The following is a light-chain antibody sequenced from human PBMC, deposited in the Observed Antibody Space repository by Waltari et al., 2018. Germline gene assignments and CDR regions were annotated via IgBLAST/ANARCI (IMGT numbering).Light chain of an antibody. CDR2: EVN. CDR1: SSDVGFYNS. V-gene: IGLV2-8*01. CDR3: SSYAGSNNLV. Sequence: QSALTQPPSASGSPGQSVTISCPGTSSDVGFYNSFSWYQQHPGKAPKLMIYEVNMRPSGVPDRFSGSKSGNTASLTVSGLQAEDEGDYYCSSYAGSNNLVFGGGTKLTVL. J-gene: IGLJ2*01.